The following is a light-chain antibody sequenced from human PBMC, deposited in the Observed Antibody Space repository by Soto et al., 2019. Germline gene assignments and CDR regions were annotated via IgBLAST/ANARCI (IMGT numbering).Light chain of an antibody. CDR1: QGITNY. J-gene: IGKJ1*01. CDR3: QKYNSAHSYS. CDR2: GAS. V-gene: IGKV1-27*01. Sequence: DVPMTQSPSSLSASVGDRVTLTCRASQGITNYLAWYQHKPGQVPKLLIYGASTLQSGVPSRFSGSGSGTDFTLTIDGLQPEDVATYYCQKYNSAHSYSFGQGTKVEIK.